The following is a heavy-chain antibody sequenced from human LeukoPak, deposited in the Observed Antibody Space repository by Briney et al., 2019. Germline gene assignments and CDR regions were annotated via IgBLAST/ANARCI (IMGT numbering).Heavy chain of an antibody. CDR2: IYYSGST. Sequence: SETLSLTCTVSGGSFSGYLWNWIRQPPGKGLEWIGYIYYSGSTFYNPSLKNRVTISVDTSKNQFSLKLSSVTAADTAVYYCAREYAARGYFGLWGRGTLVTVSS. D-gene: IGHD2-8*01. CDR1: GGSFSGYL. J-gene: IGHJ2*01. CDR3: AREYAARGYFGL. V-gene: IGHV4-30-4*01.